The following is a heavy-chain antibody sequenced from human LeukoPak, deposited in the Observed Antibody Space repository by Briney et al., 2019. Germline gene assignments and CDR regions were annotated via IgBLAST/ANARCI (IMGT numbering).Heavy chain of an antibody. V-gene: IGHV3-30*18. J-gene: IGHJ4*02. CDR1: GFTFSSYG. CDR3: TKEGYYGSGSFPDY. CDR2: ISYDGSNK. D-gene: IGHD3-10*01. Sequence: GGSLILSCASSGFTFSSYGMHWVRQAPGKGLDWVAVISYDGSNKYYADSVEGRFTISRDNSKNTLSLQMNSLRADDTALYYCTKEGYYGSGSFPDYWGQGTLVTVSS.